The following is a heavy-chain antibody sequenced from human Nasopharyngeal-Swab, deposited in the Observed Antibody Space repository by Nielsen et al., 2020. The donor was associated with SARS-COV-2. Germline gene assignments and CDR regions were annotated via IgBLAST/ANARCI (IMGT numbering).Heavy chain of an antibody. CDR2: TYYRSHQWNT. V-gene: IGHV6-1*01. J-gene: IGHJ4*02. Sequence: SETLSLTCAISGASVSNNIAAWNWIRQSPSRGLEWLGRTYYRSHQWNTNYAVSVKSRLTINPDTSKNQFSLQLNSVTPEDTAVYYCAGGAQRSDWVWSQGTLVTVSS. CDR3: AGGAQRSDWV. D-gene: IGHD2-21*02. CDR1: GASVSNNIAA.